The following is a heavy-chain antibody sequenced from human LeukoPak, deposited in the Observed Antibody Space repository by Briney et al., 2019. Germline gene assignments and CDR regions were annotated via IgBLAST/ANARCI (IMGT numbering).Heavy chain of an antibody. J-gene: IGHJ3*02. V-gene: IGHV3-7*01. CDR3: ARDGSPGQLVLNAFDI. D-gene: IGHD6-13*01. CDR2: IKQDGSEK. Sequence: PGGSLRLSCAVSGFTFSSYAMNWVRQAPGKGLERVANIKQDGSEKYYVDSVKGRFTIFRDNAKNSLYLQMNSLRAEDTAVYYCARDGSPGQLVLNAFDIWGQGTMVTVSS. CDR1: GFTFSSYA.